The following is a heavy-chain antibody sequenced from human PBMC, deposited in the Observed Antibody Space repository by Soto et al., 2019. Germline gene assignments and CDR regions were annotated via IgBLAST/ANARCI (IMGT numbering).Heavy chain of an antibody. CDR2: ISDDGSTA. CDR3: ARGPRVSSTGTGAH. V-gene: IGHV3-74*01. Sequence: GGSLRLSCAVSGFTFSAYWMHWVRQVPGKGLTWVSRISDDGSTATYADSVKGRFVISRDNAKNSLYLEMDTLRVDDSGLYYCARGPRVSSTGTGAHWGRGTLVTVSS. D-gene: IGHD1-1*01. CDR1: GFTFSAYW. J-gene: IGHJ4*02.